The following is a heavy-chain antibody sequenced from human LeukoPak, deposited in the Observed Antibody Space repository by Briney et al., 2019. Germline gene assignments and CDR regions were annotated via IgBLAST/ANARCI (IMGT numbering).Heavy chain of an antibody. V-gene: IGHV4-34*01. CDR2: INHSGST. CDR1: GGSFSGYY. Sequence: PSETLSLTCAVDGGSFSGYYWSWIRQPPGKGLEWMGEINHSGSTNYNPSLKSRVTISVDTSKNQCSLKLSSVTAADTAVYYCARGLWQLVSDYWGQGTLVTVSS. CDR3: ARGLWQLVSDY. J-gene: IGHJ4*02. D-gene: IGHD6-6*01.